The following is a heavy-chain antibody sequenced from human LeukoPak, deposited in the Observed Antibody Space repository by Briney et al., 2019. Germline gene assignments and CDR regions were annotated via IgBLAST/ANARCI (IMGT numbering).Heavy chain of an antibody. CDR3: ARNFPLAVAGTGRPPGSNYWYFDL. D-gene: IGHD6-19*01. V-gene: IGHV4-34*01. CDR2: INHSGST. J-gene: IGHJ2*01. Sequence: SETLSLTCTVSGGSISSYYWSWIRQPPGKGLEWIGEINHSGSTNYNPSLKSRVTISVDTSKNQFSLKLSSATAADTAVYYCARNFPLAVAGTGRPPGSNYWYFDLWGRGTLVTVSS. CDR1: GGSISSYY.